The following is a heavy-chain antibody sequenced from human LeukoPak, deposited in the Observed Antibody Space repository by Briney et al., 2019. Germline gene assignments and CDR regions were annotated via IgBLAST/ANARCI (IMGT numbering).Heavy chain of an antibody. CDR1: GYSFMSYC. D-gene: IGHD1-20*01. CDR3: ARLPITGATSGFDY. CDR2: IYPSDSDT. Sequence: GESLKISCKGSGYSFMSYCIGRVRQMPGKGLEWMGIIYPSDSDTRYSPSFQGQVTISADKSISTAYLQWSSLKASDTAMYYCARLPITGATSGFDYWGQGTLVTVSS. J-gene: IGHJ4*02. V-gene: IGHV5-51*01.